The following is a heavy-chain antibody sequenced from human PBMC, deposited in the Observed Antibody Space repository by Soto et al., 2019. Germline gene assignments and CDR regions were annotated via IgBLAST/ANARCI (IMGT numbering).Heavy chain of an antibody. D-gene: IGHD6-13*01. CDR1: GGSISSGGYY. J-gene: IGHJ3*02. CDR3: ARESIAAAGNAFDI. V-gene: IGHV4-31*03. Sequence: SETLSLTCTVSGGSISSGGYYWSWIRQHPGKGLEWIGYIYYSGSTNYNPSLKSRVTISVDTSKNQFSLKLSSVTAADTAVYYCARESIAAAGNAFDIWGQGTMVTVSS. CDR2: IYYSGST.